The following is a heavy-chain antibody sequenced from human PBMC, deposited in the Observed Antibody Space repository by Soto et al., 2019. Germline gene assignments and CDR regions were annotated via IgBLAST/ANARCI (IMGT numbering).Heavy chain of an antibody. Sequence: QVQLVESGGRVVQPGRSLRLSCAASGFTFSSYGMNWVRQAPGKGLEWVAVISYDGSNKYYADSVKGRFTISRDNSKNTLYLQMNSLRAEDTAVYYCAPWFGAFDYWGQGTLVTVSS. J-gene: IGHJ4*02. CDR3: APWFGAFDY. D-gene: IGHD3-10*01. CDR2: ISYDGSNK. CDR1: GFTFSSYG. V-gene: IGHV3-30*03.